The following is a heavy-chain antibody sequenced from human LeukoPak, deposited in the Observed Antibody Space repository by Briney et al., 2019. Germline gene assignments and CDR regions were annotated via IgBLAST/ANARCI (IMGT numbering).Heavy chain of an antibody. CDR1: GFTFSDYY. CDR2: IWSDGTNK. Sequence: GGSLRLSCATSGFTFSDYYMSWIRQAPGKGLEWVAVIWSDGTNKYYADSVKGRFTISRDNSKNTLYLQMNSLRAEDTGVYYCARDRATTAGYFDYWGQGTLVTVSS. V-gene: IGHV3-33*08. D-gene: IGHD5-12*01. CDR3: ARDRATTAGYFDY. J-gene: IGHJ4*02.